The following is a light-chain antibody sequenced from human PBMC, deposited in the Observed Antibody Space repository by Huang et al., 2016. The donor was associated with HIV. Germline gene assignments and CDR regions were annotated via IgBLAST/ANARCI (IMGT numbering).Light chain of an antibody. Sequence: DIVMTQSPDSLAVSLGERATINCKSGQSILYSSNNKNYLAWFQQEPGQPPKLLIYWASTRASGVPDRFSGSGSGTDFTLTISGLQADDVAVYYCQQYYTTPWTFGQGTKVEIK. V-gene: IGKV4-1*01. J-gene: IGKJ1*01. CDR1: QSILYSSNNKNY. CDR3: QQYYTTPWT. CDR2: WAS.